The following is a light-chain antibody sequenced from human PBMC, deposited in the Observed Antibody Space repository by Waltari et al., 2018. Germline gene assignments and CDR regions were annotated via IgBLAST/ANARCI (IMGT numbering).Light chain of an antibody. CDR1: SSDVGGYNY. Sequence: QSALTQPASVSGSPGQSITFSCTGDSSDVGGYNYVSWYQQQPGKAPRRMIYDVSIRPAGVSNRFSGSKAGNTASLTISGLQAEDEADYYCSSYSRTSTLVVFGGGTKLAVL. V-gene: IGLV2-14*03. J-gene: IGLJ2*01. CDR3: SSYSRTSTLVV. CDR2: DVS.